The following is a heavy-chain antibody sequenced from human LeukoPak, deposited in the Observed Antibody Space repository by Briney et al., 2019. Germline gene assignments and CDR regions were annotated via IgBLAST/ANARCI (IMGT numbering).Heavy chain of an antibody. J-gene: IGHJ4*02. CDR3: ARRPLRRYSSSWYEDYFDY. D-gene: IGHD6-13*01. CDR1: GYTSTSYW. Sequence: GESLKISCKGSGYTSTSYWIGWVRQMPGKGLEWMAIIYPADSDTRYSPSFQGQVTIPADKSISTAYLQWSGLKASDTAMYYCARRPLRRYSSSWYEDYFDYWGQGTLVTVSS. V-gene: IGHV5-51*01. CDR2: IYPADSDT.